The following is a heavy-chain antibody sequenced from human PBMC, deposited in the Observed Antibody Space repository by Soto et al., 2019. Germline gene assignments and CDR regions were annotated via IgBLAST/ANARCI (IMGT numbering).Heavy chain of an antibody. D-gene: IGHD2-2*01. CDR3: AKDCVVVVPAAMECSSSWHRDY. CDR1: GFTFSSYA. V-gene: IGHV3-23*01. CDR2: ISGSGGST. Sequence: GGSLRLSCAASGFTFSSYAMSWVRQAPGKGLEWVSAISGSGGSTYYADSVKGRFTISRDNSKNTLYLQMNSLRAEDTVVYYCAKDCVVVVPAAMECSSSWHRDYWGQGTLVTVSS. J-gene: IGHJ4*02.